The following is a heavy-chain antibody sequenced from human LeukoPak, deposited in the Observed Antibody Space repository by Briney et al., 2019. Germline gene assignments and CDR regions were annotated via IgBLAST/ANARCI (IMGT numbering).Heavy chain of an antibody. D-gene: IGHD3-10*01. CDR2: IIPIFGTA. CDR1: GGTFSSYA. CDR3: ARALGGYYGSGSYYNVNYYGMDV. J-gene: IGHJ6*04. V-gene: IGHV1-69*13. Sequence: SVKVSCKASGGTFSSYAISWVRQAPGQGLEWMGGIIPIFGTANYAQKFQGRVTITADESTSTAYMELSSLRSEDTAVYYCARALGGYYGSGSYYNVNYYGMDVWGKGPTVTVSS.